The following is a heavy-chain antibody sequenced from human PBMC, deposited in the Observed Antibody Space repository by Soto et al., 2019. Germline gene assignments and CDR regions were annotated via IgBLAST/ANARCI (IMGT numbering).Heavy chain of an antibody. D-gene: IGHD1-26*01. V-gene: IGHV3-30*03. Sequence: QVQLVESGGGVVQPGRSLRLSCAASGFAFSTYGMHWVRQAPGKGLEWVAVTTSDGARINYADSVKGRFTISRNNSRTTLYLQMTSLRIDDTAVYYWSLKNPGREWELPDYWGQGTLVTVSS. CDR2: TTSDGARI. J-gene: IGHJ4*02. CDR1: GFAFSTYG. CDR3: SLKNPGREWELPDY.